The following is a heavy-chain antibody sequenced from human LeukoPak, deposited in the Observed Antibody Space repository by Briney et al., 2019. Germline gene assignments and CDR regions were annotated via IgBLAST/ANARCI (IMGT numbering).Heavy chain of an antibody. CDR3: AGSYYNVFDY. Sequence: GGSLRLSCAASGFTFSNYGMHWVRQAPGKGLEWVALIWYDGSNKYYADSVKGRFTISRDNPKNTLYLQMNSLRAEDTAVYYCAGSYYNVFDYWGQGTLATVSS. D-gene: IGHD3-10*01. CDR2: IWYDGSNK. V-gene: IGHV3-33*01. CDR1: GFTFSNYG. J-gene: IGHJ4*02.